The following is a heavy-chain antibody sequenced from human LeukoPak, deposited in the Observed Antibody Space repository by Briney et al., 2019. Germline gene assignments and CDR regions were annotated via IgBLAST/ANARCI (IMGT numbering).Heavy chain of an antibody. V-gene: IGHV1-24*01. CDR3: ATDRGY. CDR1: GYTLTELY. CDR2: FEPEDGET. Sequence: ASVKVSCKVFGYTLTELYMHWVRQAPGTGLEWMGGFEPEDGETIYAQKFQGRVPMTEDTSTDTAYMELSSLKSEDTAVYYCATDRGYWGQGTLVTVSS. J-gene: IGHJ4*02.